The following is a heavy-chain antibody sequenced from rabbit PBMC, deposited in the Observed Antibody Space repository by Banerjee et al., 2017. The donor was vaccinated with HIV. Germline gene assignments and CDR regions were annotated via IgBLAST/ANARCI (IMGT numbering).Heavy chain of an antibody. CDR2: INTISGDT. D-gene: IGHD8-1*01. CDR1: GFSFSNKYV. Sequence: QEQLEESGGGLVKPEGSLTLTCKASGFSFSNKYVMYWVRQAPGKGLEWIACINTISGDTVYATWAKGRFTISKASWTTVTLQMTSLTAADTATYFCARDRGGSAYYTGLGLWGQGTLVTVS. V-gene: IGHV1S45*01. CDR3: ARDRGGSAYYTGLGL. J-gene: IGHJ3*01.